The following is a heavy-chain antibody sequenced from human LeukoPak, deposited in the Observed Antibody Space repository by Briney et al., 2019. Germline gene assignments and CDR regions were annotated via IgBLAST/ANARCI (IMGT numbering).Heavy chain of an antibody. J-gene: IGHJ5*02. CDR2: ISGDGKST. Sequence: GGSLRLSCVTSGFTLDDYALHCVRQAPGKGLEWISLISGDGKSTYYADSVRGRFTISRDNSKNSLYLQMSSLRADDTALYYCAKGVRSGTYYNCFDPWGQGTLVTVSS. CDR1: GFTLDDYA. V-gene: IGHV3-43*02. CDR3: AKGVRSGTYYNCFDP. D-gene: IGHD1-26*01.